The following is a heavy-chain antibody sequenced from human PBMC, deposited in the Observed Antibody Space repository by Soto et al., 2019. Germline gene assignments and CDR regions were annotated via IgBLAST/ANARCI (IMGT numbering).Heavy chain of an antibody. CDR1: GGSISSGDYY. Sequence: QVQLQESGPGLVKPSQTLSLTCTVSGGSISSGDYYWSWIRQPPGKGLEWIGYIYYSGSTYYNPSLKSRVTISVDTSQNPFSLKLRSVTAADTAVYYCARDEGDYGGGPYYFDYWGQGTLVTVSS. CDR3: ARDEGDYGGGPYYFDY. V-gene: IGHV4-30-4*01. CDR2: IYYSGST. D-gene: IGHD4-17*01. J-gene: IGHJ4*02.